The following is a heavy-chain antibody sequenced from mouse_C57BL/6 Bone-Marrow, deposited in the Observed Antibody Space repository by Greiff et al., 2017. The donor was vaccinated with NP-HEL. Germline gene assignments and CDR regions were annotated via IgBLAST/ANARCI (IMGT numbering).Heavy chain of an antibody. CDR1: GYTFTSYW. J-gene: IGHJ1*03. CDR2: IDPSDSYT. D-gene: IGHD1-1*01. CDR3: ARAYGSSRDFDV. Sequence: QVQLQQPGAELVMPGASVKLSCKASGYTFTSYWMHWVKQRPGQGLAWIGEIDPSDSYTNYNHKFKGKSTLTVDKSSSTAYMQLSSLTSEESAVYYCARAYGSSRDFDVWGTGTTVTVSS. V-gene: IGHV1-69*01.